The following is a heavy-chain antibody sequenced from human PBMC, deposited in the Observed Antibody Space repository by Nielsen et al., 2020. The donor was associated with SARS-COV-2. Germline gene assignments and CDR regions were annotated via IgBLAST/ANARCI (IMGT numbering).Heavy chain of an antibody. D-gene: IGHD4-11*01. CDR1: GLIFSSSW. J-gene: IGHJ4*02. CDR2: INEDGSVV. V-gene: IGHV3-7*05. Sequence: GGSLRLSCAASGLIFSSSWMVWVRQAPGKGLEWAANINEDGSVVNYVDSVKGRFTISRDNAGKSLYLQMNSLRAEDTAVYYCARDAAYSRFDYWGQGTLVIVST. CDR3: ARDAAYSRFDY.